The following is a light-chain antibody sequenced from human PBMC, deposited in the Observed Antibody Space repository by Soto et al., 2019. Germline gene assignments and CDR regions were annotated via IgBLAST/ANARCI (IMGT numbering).Light chain of an antibody. V-gene: IGLV2-8*01. J-gene: IGLJ1*01. CDR2: EVK. CDR3: SSYAGNNNFV. CDR1: SSDIGDYNF. Sequence: QSVLIQPPSASGSPGQSVIVSCTGSSSDIGDYNFVSWYQQHPGKAPKLIIYEVKKRPSGVPDRFSASKSGNTASLTVSGLQAEDEADYYCSSYAGNNNFVFGSGTKVTVL.